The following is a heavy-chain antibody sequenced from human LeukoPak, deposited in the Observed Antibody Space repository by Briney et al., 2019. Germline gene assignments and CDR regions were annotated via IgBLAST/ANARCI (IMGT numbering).Heavy chain of an antibody. Sequence: SETLSLTCTVSGGSISRISYYWGWIRQPPGKGLEWIGSIYYSGSTYYNPSLKSRVTISVDTSKNQFSLKLSSVAAADTAVYYCARDPTAAGKGAWFDPWGQGTLVTVSS. V-gene: IGHV4-39*02. CDR3: ARDPTAAGKGAWFDP. CDR1: GGSISRISYY. CDR2: IYYSGST. D-gene: IGHD6-13*01. J-gene: IGHJ5*02.